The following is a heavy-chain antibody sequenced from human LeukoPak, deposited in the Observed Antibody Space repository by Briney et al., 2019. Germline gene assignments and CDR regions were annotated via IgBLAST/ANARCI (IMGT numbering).Heavy chain of an antibody. D-gene: IGHD6-13*01. J-gene: IGHJ4*02. CDR3: ARDIAAAAHFDY. V-gene: IGHV4-4*07. CDR1: GGSISSYY. CDR2: IYTSGST. Sequence: SETLSLTCTVSGGSISSYYWSWTRQPAGKGLEWIGRIYTSGSTNYNPSLKSRVTMSVDTSKNQFSLKLSSVTAADTAVYYCARDIAAAAHFDYWGQGTLVTVSS.